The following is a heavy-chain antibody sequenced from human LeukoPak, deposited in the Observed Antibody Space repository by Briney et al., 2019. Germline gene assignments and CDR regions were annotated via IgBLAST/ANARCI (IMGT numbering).Heavy chain of an antibody. Sequence: GGSLRLSCAASGFTFSSYAMSWVRQAPGKGLEWVSAISGSGGSTYYADSVKSRFTISRDNSKNTLYLQMNSLRAEDTAVYYCAKVQWELPNYFDYWGQGTLVTVSS. V-gene: IGHV3-23*01. CDR2: ISGSGGST. D-gene: IGHD1-26*01. J-gene: IGHJ4*02. CDR3: AKVQWELPNYFDY. CDR1: GFTFSSYA.